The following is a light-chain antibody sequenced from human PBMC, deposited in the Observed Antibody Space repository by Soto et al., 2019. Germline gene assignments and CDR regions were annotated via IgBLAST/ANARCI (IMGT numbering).Light chain of an antibody. CDR2: GAS. V-gene: IGKV3-15*01. J-gene: IGKJ1*01. CDR1: QCVSSN. Sequence: EMVMTQSPATLSVSPGEGATLSCRASQCVSSNLAWYQQKPGQAPRLLIYGASTRATGIPARFSGSGSGTEFTLTISRLQSEDSAVYYCQQYNNWWWTFGHGTKVEIK. CDR3: QQYNNWWWT.